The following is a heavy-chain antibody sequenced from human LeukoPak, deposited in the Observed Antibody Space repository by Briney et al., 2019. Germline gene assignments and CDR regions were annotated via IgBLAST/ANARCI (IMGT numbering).Heavy chain of an antibody. CDR2: INWNGGST. Sequence: PGGSLRLSCAASGFTFDDYGMSWVRQAPGKGLEWVSGINWNGGSTGYADSVKGRFTISRDNAKNSLYLQMNSLRAEDTALYYCARVNLQLWLKFWDYWGQGTLVTVSS. V-gene: IGHV3-20*04. D-gene: IGHD5-18*01. J-gene: IGHJ4*02. CDR3: ARVNLQLWLKFWDY. CDR1: GFTFDDYG.